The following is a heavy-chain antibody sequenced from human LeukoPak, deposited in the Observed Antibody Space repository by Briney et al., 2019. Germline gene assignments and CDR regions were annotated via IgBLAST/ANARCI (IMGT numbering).Heavy chain of an antibody. CDR3: ARDQTAVTGVWGTIDY. Sequence: GGSLRLSCTASGFTFSGYGMHWVRQAPGMGLEWVAIISYDGSNTFYGDSVKGRFTISRDNSKKTLYLQMNSLRTEDTAVYYCARDQTAVTGVWGTIDYWGQGTLVTVSS. J-gene: IGHJ4*02. CDR2: ISYDGSNT. V-gene: IGHV3-30*03. CDR1: GFTFSGYG. D-gene: IGHD2-8*02.